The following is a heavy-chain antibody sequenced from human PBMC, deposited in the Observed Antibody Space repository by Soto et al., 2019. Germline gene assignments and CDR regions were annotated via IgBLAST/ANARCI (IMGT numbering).Heavy chain of an antibody. Sequence: EVQLVESGGGLVQPGGSLRLSCAASGFTVSSNYMSWVRQAPGKGLEWVSVIYSGGSTYYADSVKGRFTIPRDNSKNTLYLHMNSLRAEDTAVYYCARPFPTDRAMVKGYYDYGMDVWGQGTTVTVSS. J-gene: IGHJ6*01. D-gene: IGHD5-18*01. V-gene: IGHV3-66*04. CDR1: GFTVSSNY. CDR3: ARPFPTDRAMVKGYYDYGMDV. CDR2: IYSGGST.